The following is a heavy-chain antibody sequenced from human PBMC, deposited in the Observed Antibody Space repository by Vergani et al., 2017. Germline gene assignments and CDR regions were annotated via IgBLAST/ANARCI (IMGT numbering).Heavy chain of an antibody. D-gene: IGHD1-26*01. Sequence: QVQLQQWGAGLLKPSETLSLTCAVYGGSFSGYYWSWIRQPPGKGLEWIGEINHSGSTNYNPSLKSRVTISVDTSKNQFSLKLSSVTAADTAVYYCARGWARYSGSDRFDYWGQGTLVTVSS. CDR1: GGSFSGYY. CDR2: INHSGST. J-gene: IGHJ4*02. V-gene: IGHV4-34*01. CDR3: ARGWARYSGSDRFDY.